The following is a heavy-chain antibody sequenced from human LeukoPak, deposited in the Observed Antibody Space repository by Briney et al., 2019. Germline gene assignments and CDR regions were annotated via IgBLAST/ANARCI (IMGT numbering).Heavy chain of an antibody. CDR1: GFTFSTYA. CDR3: AKEDCSAGGCYYSYFDS. D-gene: IGHD2-15*01. J-gene: IGHJ4*02. CDR2: ISVPGRNT. V-gene: IGHV3-23*01. Sequence: PGRSLRLSCAASGFTFSTYAMTWARQAPGKALGWVSLISVPGRNTYYADSVKGRFTISRDNSKNTLYLQMNSLRAEDTAVYYCAKEDCSAGGCYYSYFDSWGQGVLVTVSS.